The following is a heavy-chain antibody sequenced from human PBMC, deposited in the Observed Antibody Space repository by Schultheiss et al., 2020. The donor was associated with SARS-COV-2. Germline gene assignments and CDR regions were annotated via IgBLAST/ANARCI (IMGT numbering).Heavy chain of an antibody. J-gene: IGHJ4*02. CDR3: AKVNWNDVSY. V-gene: IGHV3-30*18. CDR1: GFTFSSYG. CDR2: ISYDGSNK. Sequence: GESLKISCAASGFTFSSYGMHWVRQAPGKGLEWVAVISYDGSNKYYADSVKGRFTISRDNSKNSLSLQMNSLRVDDTAVYYCAKVNWNDVSYWGQGTLVTVSS. D-gene: IGHD1-1*01.